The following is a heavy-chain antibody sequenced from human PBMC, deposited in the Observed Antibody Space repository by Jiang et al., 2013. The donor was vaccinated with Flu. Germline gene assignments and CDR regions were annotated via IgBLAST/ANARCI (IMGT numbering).Heavy chain of an antibody. J-gene: IGHJ4*02. V-gene: IGHV5-10-1*01. Sequence: GAEVKKPGESLRISCKGSGYRFTGHWISWVRQMPGRGLEWMGRIDPLDSETNYSPSFQGHVTISVDKSISTAYLQWSSLKASDSAKYYCARLNGVEGYWGQGTVVTVSS. D-gene: IGHD2-8*01. CDR3: ARLNGVEGY. CDR2: IDPLDSET. CDR1: GYRFTGHW.